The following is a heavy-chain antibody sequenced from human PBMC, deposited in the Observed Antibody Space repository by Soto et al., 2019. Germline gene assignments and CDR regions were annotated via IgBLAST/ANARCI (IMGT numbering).Heavy chain of an antibody. V-gene: IGHV3-11*06. D-gene: IGHD2-15*01. CDR3: VRGGGGGLFDP. Sequence: GGSLRLSCAGSGFTFSDSYMSWIRQAPGKGLEWLSYISPGSRYPDYADSVKGRFTISRDNAKRSLYLQMMSLTAEDTAIYYCVRGGGGGLFDPWGQGTMVTVSS. J-gene: IGHJ5*02. CDR2: ISPGSRYP. CDR1: GFTFSDSY.